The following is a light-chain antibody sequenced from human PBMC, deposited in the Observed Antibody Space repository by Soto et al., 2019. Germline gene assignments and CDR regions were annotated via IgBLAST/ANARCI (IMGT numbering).Light chain of an antibody. CDR3: CSYAGSYTYV. Sequence: QSVLTQPRSVSGSPGQSVTLSCTGTSSDVGAYNYVSWYQQHPGKAPKLMIYDVIKRPSGVPDRFSGSKSGSTASLTISGLQAEDEADYFCCSYAGSYTYVFGTGTKLTVL. V-gene: IGLV2-11*01. CDR2: DVI. CDR1: SSDVGAYNY. J-gene: IGLJ1*01.